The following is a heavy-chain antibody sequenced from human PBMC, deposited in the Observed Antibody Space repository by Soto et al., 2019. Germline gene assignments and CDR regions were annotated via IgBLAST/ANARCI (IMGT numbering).Heavy chain of an antibody. CDR3: ARGGKVTMNRSDY. CDR1: GFTFSSYS. J-gene: IGHJ4*02. V-gene: IGHV3-21*01. Sequence: EVQLVESGGGLVKPGGSLRLSCAASGFTFSSYSMNWVRQAPGQVLEWVSAISSSISYIYYADLVKGRFTISRDNAKNSLYLKMNSLRAEDTAVYYCARGGKVTMNRSDYWGQGTLVTVSS. D-gene: IGHD3-22*01. CDR2: ISSSISYI.